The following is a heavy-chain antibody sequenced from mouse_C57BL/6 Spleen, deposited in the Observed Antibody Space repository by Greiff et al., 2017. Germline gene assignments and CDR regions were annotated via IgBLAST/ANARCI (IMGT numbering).Heavy chain of an antibody. J-gene: IGHJ4*01. Sequence: EVQLQESGPGLAKPSQTLSLTCSVTGYSITSDYWNWIRKFPGNKLEYMGYISYSGSTYYNPSLKSRISLTQDTSEIQYYLLLDSVTTEDTATYYCARYYGSGDAMGYWGQGTSVTVSS. CDR1: GYSITSDY. D-gene: IGHD1-1*01. CDR2: ISYSGST. V-gene: IGHV3-8*01. CDR3: ARYYGSGDAMGY.